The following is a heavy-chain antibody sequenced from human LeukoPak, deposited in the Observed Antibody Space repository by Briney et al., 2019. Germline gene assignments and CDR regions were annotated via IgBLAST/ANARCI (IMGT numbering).Heavy chain of an antibody. D-gene: IGHD3-3*01. J-gene: IGHJ4*02. V-gene: IGHV1-18*01. CDR3: ARDALYYDFWSGRSPIDY. Sequence: ASVKVSCKASGYTFTSYGISWVRQAPGQGLEWMGWISAYNGNTNYAQKLQGRVTMTTDTSTSTAYMELRSLRSDDTAVYYCARDALYYDFWSGRSPIDYWGQGTLVTVSS. CDR1: GYTFTSYG. CDR2: ISAYNGNT.